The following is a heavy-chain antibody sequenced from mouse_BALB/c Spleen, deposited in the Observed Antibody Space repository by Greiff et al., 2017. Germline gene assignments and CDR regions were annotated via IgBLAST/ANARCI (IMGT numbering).Heavy chain of an antibody. Sequence: QVQLQQSGAELMKPGASVKISCKATGYTFSSYWIEWVKQRPGHGLEWIGEILPGSGSTNYNEKFKGKATFTADTSSNTAYMQLSSLTSEDSAVYYCARVDYYGSPRYFDVWGAGTTVTVSS. J-gene: IGHJ1*01. CDR2: ILPGSGST. D-gene: IGHD1-1*01. V-gene: IGHV1-9*01. CDR1: GYTFSSYW. CDR3: ARVDYYGSPRYFDV.